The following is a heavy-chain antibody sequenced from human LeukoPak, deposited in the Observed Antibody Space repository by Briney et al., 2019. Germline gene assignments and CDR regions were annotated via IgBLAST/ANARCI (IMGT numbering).Heavy chain of an antibody. D-gene: IGHD1-26*01. CDR1: GDSMTSYY. CDR3: ARDGGSYRDFEY. V-gene: IGHV4-59*12. J-gene: IGHJ4*02. Sequence: SETLSLACSVSGDSMTSYYWSWVRQPPGKGLEWIWEIKHGGSTNYNPSLKSRVTISVDRSKNQFSLKVNSVTAADTAVYYCARDGGSYRDFEYWGQGTLVTVSS. CDR2: IKHGGST.